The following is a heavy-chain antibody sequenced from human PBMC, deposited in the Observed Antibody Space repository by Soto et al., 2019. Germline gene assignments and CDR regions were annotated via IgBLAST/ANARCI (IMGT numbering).Heavy chain of an antibody. D-gene: IGHD3-22*01. Sequence: GESLKISCKGSGYSFTIYWIGWVRQMPGKGLEWMGIIYPGDSDTRYSPSFQGQVTISADKSISTAYLQWSSLKASDTAMYYCARQGSGYPDYYYGMDVWGQGTTVTVSS. CDR3: ARQGSGYPDYYYGMDV. CDR1: GYSFTIYW. J-gene: IGHJ6*02. V-gene: IGHV5-51*01. CDR2: IYPGDSDT.